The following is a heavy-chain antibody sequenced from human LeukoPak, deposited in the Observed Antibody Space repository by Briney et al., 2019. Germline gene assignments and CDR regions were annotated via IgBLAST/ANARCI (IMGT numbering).Heavy chain of an antibody. J-gene: IGHJ4*02. Sequence: SETLSLTCTVSGNSISSTNYYWGWIRQPPGKGLEWIGSIYYSGSTYYNPSLESRVTISVDTSKNQFSLKLSSVTAADTAVYYCATSGWYLLPGVYWGQGTLVTVSS. V-gene: IGHV4-39*01. CDR3: ATSGWYLLPGVY. D-gene: IGHD6-19*01. CDR2: IYYSGST. CDR1: GNSISSTNYY.